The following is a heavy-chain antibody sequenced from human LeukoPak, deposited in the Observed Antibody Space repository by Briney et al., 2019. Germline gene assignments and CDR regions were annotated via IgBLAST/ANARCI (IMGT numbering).Heavy chain of an antibody. CDR3: AKDRESGNYRAPEYFQH. Sequence: GGSLRLSCAASGFTFSSYAMSWVRQAPGKGLEWVSGISGSGGSTYYADSVKGRFTISRDNSKKTLYLQMNSLRAEHTAVYYCAKDRESGNYRAPEYFQHWGQGTLVTVSS. CDR2: ISGSGGST. D-gene: IGHD1-26*01. V-gene: IGHV3-23*01. J-gene: IGHJ1*01. CDR1: GFTFSSYA.